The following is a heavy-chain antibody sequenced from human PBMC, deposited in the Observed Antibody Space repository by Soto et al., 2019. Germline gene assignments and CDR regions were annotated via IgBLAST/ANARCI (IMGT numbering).Heavy chain of an antibody. CDR2: INHSGST. Sequence: PSETLSLTCAVYGGSFSGYYWSWIRQPPGKGLEWIGEINHSGSTNYNPSLKSRVTISVDTSKNQFSLKLSSVTAADTAVYYCARGGVTGSNWFDPWGQGTLVTVSS. V-gene: IGHV4-34*01. D-gene: IGHD5-18*01. J-gene: IGHJ5*02. CDR1: GGSFSGYY. CDR3: ARGGVTGSNWFDP.